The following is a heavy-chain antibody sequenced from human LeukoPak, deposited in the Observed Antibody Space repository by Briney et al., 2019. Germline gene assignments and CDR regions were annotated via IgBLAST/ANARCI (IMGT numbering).Heavy chain of an antibody. CDR3: ARDPTYYDRSGYDY. D-gene: IGHD3-22*01. CDR2: INQDGSEK. J-gene: IGHJ4*02. CDR1: QFTFSSHW. Sequence: PGGSLRLSCAASQFTFSSHWVSWFRQAPGEGLEWVANINQDGSEKYYVDSVKGRFTISRDNTKSSLFLQMNTLRPEDTAVYYCARDPTYYDRSGYDYWGQGTVVTVSS. V-gene: IGHV3-7*01.